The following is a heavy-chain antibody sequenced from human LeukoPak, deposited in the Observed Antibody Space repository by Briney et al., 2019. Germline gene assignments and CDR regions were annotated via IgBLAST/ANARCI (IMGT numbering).Heavy chain of an antibody. V-gene: IGHV4-61*02. D-gene: IGHD3-3*01. CDR2: IYTSGST. CDR3: ARDRIEGPNYDFWSGYHLRYYMDV. J-gene: IGHJ6*03. CDR1: GGSISSGSYY. Sequence: PSQTLSLTCTVSGGSISSGSYYWSWIRQPAGKGLEWIGRIYTSGSTNYNPSLKSRVTISVDTSKNQFSLKLSSVTAADTAVYYCARDRIEGPNYDFWSGYHLRYYMDVWGKGTTVTVSS.